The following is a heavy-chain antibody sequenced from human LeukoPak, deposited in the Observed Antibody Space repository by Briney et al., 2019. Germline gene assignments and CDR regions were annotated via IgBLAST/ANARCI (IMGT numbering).Heavy chain of an antibody. Sequence: ASVKVSCKASGYTFTSYDINWVRQATGQGREGMGWMNPNSGNTGYAQKFQGRVTMTRNTSISTAYMELSSLRSEDTAVYYCARGRIVRGVTGRAFDIWGQGTMVTVSS. CDR3: ARGRIVRGVTGRAFDI. CDR2: MNPNSGNT. J-gene: IGHJ3*02. D-gene: IGHD3-10*01. CDR1: GYTFTSYD. V-gene: IGHV1-8*01.